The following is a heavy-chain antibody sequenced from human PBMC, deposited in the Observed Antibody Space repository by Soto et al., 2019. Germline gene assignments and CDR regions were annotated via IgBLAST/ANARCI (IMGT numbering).Heavy chain of an antibody. V-gene: IGHV4-31*03. CDR2: IYYSGST. J-gene: IGHJ4*02. Sequence: SETLSLTCTVSGGSISSGGYYWSWIRQHPGKGLEWIGYIYYSGSTYYNPSLKSRVTISVDTSKNQFSLKLSSVTAADTAVYYCAREDIVVVTATGYFDYWGQGTLVTVSS. CDR3: AREDIVVVTATGYFDY. CDR1: GGSISSGGYY. D-gene: IGHD2-21*02.